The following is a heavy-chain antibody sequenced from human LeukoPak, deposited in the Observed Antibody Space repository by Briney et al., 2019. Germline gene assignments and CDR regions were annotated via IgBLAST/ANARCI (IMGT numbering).Heavy chain of an antibody. CDR1: GYTFTSYG. Sequence: ASVKVSCKASGYTFTSYGISWVRQAPGQGLEGMGWISAYNGNTNYAQKLQGRVTMTTDTSTSTAYMELRSLRSDDTAVYYCAREGVGYCSSTSCSKRRFDYWGQGTLVTVSS. CDR3: AREGVGYCSSTSCSKRRFDY. V-gene: IGHV1-18*01. CDR2: ISAYNGNT. D-gene: IGHD2-2*01. J-gene: IGHJ4*02.